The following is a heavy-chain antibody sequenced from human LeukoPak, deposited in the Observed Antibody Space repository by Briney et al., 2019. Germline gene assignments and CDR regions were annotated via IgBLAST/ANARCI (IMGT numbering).Heavy chain of an antibody. D-gene: IGHD6-19*01. V-gene: IGHV3-48*02. Sequence: GGSLRLSCAASGFTFSSYSMNWVRQAPGRGLEWVSYISSSSSTIYYADSVKGRFTISRDNAKNSLYLQMNSLRDEDTAVYYCARDLSSSGWYRMGHYYYYGMDVWGQGTTVTVSS. CDR3: ARDLSSSGWYRMGHYYYYGMDV. J-gene: IGHJ6*02. CDR2: ISSSSSTI. CDR1: GFTFSSYS.